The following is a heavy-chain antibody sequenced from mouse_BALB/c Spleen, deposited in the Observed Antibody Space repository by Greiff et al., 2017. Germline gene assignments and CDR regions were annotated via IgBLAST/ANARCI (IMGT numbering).Heavy chain of an antibody. CDR2: INPGSGGT. Sequence: QVQLQQSGAELVRPGTSVKVSCKASGYAFTNYLIEWVKQRPGQGLEWIGVINPGSGGTNYNEKFKGKATLTADKSSSTAYMQLSSLTSDDSAVYFCARLRVFDYWGQGTSVTVSS. CDR1: GYAFTNYL. V-gene: IGHV1-54*01. CDR3: ARLRVFDY. J-gene: IGHJ4*01.